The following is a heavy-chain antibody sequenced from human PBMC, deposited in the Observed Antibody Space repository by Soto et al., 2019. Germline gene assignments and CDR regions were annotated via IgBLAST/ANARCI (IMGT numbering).Heavy chain of an antibody. V-gene: IGHV4-31*03. J-gene: IGHJ5*02. CDR2: VYESGYT. Sequence: SETLSLTCTVSGASVSTGAYYWGWVRQRPGRGLEWIGYVYESGYTYYNMSLKSRLTISLDRSNNQFSLGLTSVTAADTAIYYCARYRTPYISRLFDPWGQGTLVTVSS. D-gene: IGHD3-16*02. CDR1: GASVSTGAYY. CDR3: ARYRTPYISRLFDP.